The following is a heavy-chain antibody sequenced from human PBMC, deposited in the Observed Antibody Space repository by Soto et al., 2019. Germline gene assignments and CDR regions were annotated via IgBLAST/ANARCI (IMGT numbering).Heavy chain of an antibody. V-gene: IGHV4-39*01. CDR3: ARRVITGTTRGFAY. D-gene: IGHD1-20*01. CDR1: GVSISSSSYY. Sequence: SETLSLTCTVSGVSISSSSYYWGWIRQPPGKGLEWIGSIYYSGSTYYNPSLKSRVTISVDTSKNQFSLKLSSVTAADTAVYYCARRVITGTTRGFAYWGQGTLVTVS. CDR2: IYYSGST. J-gene: IGHJ4*02.